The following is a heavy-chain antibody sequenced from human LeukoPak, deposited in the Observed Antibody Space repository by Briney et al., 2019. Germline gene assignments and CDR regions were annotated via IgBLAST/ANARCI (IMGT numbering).Heavy chain of an antibody. D-gene: IGHD2-2*01. V-gene: IGHV3-7*01. Sequence: GGSLRLSCAASGFPFSSFWMNWVRQTPGRGLEWLANIRPDGSEQYYVDSVRGRFTISSDNAKNSVYLDMNNLRVDDTGVYYCSGRDSSRSPRAYWGQGTLVSVSS. J-gene: IGHJ4*02. CDR2: IRPDGSEQ. CDR3: SGRDSSRSPRAY. CDR1: GFPFSSFW.